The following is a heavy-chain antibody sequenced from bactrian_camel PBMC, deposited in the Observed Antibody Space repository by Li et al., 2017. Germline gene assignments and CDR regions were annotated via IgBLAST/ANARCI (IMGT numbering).Heavy chain of an antibody. CDR2: IYAGDI. Sequence: VQLVESGGGLVQPGGSLRLSCSTSGFIYSSHTVAWFRQPPGNEREGVAAIYAGDISYADSTKGRFTISQDNAKSTVYLRMNSLKPEDTAMYYCAALLNRGCPSMDRIQSLRPYWGQGTQVTVS. CDR3: AALLNRGCPSMDRIQSLRPY. V-gene: IGHV3S44*01. CDR1: GFIYSSHT. D-gene: IGHD1*01. J-gene: IGHJ4*01.